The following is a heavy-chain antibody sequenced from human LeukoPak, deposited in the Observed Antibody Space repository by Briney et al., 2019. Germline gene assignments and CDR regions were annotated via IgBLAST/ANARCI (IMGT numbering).Heavy chain of an antibody. J-gene: IGHJ4*02. CDR3: AGGDRNGWYFDY. V-gene: IGHV3-20*04. CDR1: GFRFDDHG. D-gene: IGHD6-19*01. Sequence: GGSLRLSCAASGFRFDDHGMSWIRQVPGKGVEWVSGINWNGASTGYGDSVKGRFTISRDNAKNSLYLQMNSLRAEDTALYYCAGGDRNGWYFDYWGQGILVTVSS. CDR2: INWNGAST.